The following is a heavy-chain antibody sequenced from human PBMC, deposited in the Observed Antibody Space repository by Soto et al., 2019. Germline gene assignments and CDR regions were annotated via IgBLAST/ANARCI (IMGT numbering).Heavy chain of an antibody. D-gene: IGHD5-12*01. CDR2: INHSGST. CDR1: GGSFSGYY. J-gene: IGHJ4*02. CDR3: ASHPFDSGPLDY. V-gene: IGHV4-34*01. Sequence: QVQLQQWGAGLLKPSETLSLTCAVYGGSFSGYYWSWIRQPTGKGLEWIGEINHSGSTNYNPSLKSRVTISVDTSKNQFSLNLISVTAADTAVYYCASHPFDSGPLDYWGQGTLVTVSS.